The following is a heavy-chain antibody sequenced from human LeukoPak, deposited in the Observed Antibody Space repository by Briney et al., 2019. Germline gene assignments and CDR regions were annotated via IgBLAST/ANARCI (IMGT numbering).Heavy chain of an antibody. J-gene: IGHJ4*02. CDR3: ARDRHRRSYVSFDF. D-gene: IGHD1-26*01. Sequence: SVKVSCKASGGTFSSSAISWVRQAPGQGLEWMGGIIPIFGTANYAQKFQGRVTISADESTSTAYMELSSLRSEDTAVYYCARDRHRRSYVSFDFWGQGTLVTVSS. V-gene: IGHV1-69*13. CDR2: IIPIFGTA. CDR1: GGTFSSSA.